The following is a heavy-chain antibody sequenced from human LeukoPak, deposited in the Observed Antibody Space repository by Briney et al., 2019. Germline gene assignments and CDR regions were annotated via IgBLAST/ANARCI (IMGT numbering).Heavy chain of an antibody. V-gene: IGHV3-74*01. Sequence: PGGSLRLSCSASGFIFTTYWMHWVREAPGKGLVWVARINSDGSDTYCADSVKGRFTISRDNSKNTVYLQMNSLRAEDTAVYYCTRDLVGATSEFWGQGTLVTVSS. CDR2: INSDGSDT. CDR3: TRDLVGATSEF. D-gene: IGHD1-26*01. CDR1: GFIFTTYW. J-gene: IGHJ4*02.